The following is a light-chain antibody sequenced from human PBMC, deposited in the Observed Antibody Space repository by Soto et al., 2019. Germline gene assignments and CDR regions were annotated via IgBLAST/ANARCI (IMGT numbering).Light chain of an antibody. CDR2: GKN. Sequence: QSVLTQPPSVSGAPGQRVTISCTGSSSNIGAGYDVHWYLQLPGTAPKLLIYGKNNRPSGVPDRFSGSKSGTSASLAITGLQAEDEGDYYCQSYDSSQSAYVVFGGGTKLTVL. V-gene: IGLV1-40*01. CDR1: SSNIGAGYD. J-gene: IGLJ2*01. CDR3: QSYDSSQSAYVV.